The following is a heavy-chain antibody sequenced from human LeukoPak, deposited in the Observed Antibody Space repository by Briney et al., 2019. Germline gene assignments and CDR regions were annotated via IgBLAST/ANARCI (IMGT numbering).Heavy chain of an antibody. J-gene: IGHJ4*02. V-gene: IGHV3-33*01. Sequence: GRSLRLSCAASGFTFSSYGMHWVRQAPGKGLEWAAVIWYDGSNKYYADSVKGRFTISRDNSKNTLYLQMNSLRAEDTAVYYCARDIVGSSSGFDYWGQGTLVTVSS. D-gene: IGHD6-6*01. CDR2: IWYDGSNK. CDR3: ARDIVGSSSGFDY. CDR1: GFTFSSYG.